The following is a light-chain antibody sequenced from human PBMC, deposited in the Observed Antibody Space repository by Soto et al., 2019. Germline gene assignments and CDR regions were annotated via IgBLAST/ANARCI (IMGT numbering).Light chain of an antibody. Sequence: EIVLTQSPATLSLSPGERATLSCRASQSVGYHLAWYQQKPGQAPRLLIYAASNRATGIPARFSGSGSGPDFTLTISSLQVDDFATYSCQQTYKTLRMYTFGQGTKVDIK. J-gene: IGKJ2*01. V-gene: IGKV3-11*01. CDR1: QSVGYH. CDR3: QQTYKTLRMYT. CDR2: AAS.